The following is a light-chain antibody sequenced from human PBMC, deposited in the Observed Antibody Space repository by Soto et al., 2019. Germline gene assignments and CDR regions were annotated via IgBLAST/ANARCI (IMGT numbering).Light chain of an antibody. CDR2: GAS. J-gene: IGKJ1*01. CDR3: QQYNNWPRT. Sequence: ELMLTQSPPRLSVSPGESAPLSCRASQSVSSNLAWYQQKPGQAPRLLINGASTRATGIPARFSGSGSGTEFTLTISSLQSEDFAVYYCQQYNNWPRTFGQGTKV. V-gene: IGKV3-15*01. CDR1: QSVSSN.